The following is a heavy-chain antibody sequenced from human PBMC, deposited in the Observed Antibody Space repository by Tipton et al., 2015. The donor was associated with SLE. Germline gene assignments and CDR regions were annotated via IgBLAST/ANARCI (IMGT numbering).Heavy chain of an antibody. Sequence: TLSLTCSVSGGSISRRGHYWGWIRQPPGKGLEWIGSLYYSGSTDYNPSVKSRLTISVDTPNNQFSLKLSSVTAADTAVYYCAGTTGRGGSYYFDYWGQGTLVTVSS. CDR2: LYYSGST. D-gene: IGHD3-9*01. J-gene: IGHJ4*02. CDR3: AGTTGRGGSYYFDY. CDR1: GGSISRRGHY. V-gene: IGHV4-39*01.